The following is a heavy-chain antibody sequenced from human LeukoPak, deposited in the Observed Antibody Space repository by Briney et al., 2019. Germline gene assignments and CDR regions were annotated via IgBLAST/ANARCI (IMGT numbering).Heavy chain of an antibody. J-gene: IGHJ4*02. V-gene: IGHV3-33*01. Sequence: GRSLRLSCAASGFTFRNHGMHWVRQAPGKGLEGVAVIWYDGSDKYYAESVKGRFTISRDNSKNTLYLQMNSLRAEDTAVYYCARDIGSVWLDHWGQGTPVTVSS. CDR2: IWYDGSDK. CDR1: GFTFRNHG. D-gene: IGHD3-16*02. CDR3: ARDIGSVWLDH.